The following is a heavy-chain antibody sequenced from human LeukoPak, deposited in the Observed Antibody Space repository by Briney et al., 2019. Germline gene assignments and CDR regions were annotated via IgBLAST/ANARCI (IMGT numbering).Heavy chain of an antibody. D-gene: IGHD3-3*01. CDR1: GGSISSYY. J-gene: IGHJ5*02. V-gene: IGHV4-59*01. CDR2: IYYSGST. Sequence: SETLSLTCTVSGGSISSYYWSWIRQPPGKGLEWIGYIYYSGSTNYNPSLKSRVTISVDTSKNQFSLKLSSVTAADMAVYYCARGVRFLEWLSYPQNWFDPWGQGTLVTVSS. CDR3: ARGVRFLEWLSYPQNWFDP.